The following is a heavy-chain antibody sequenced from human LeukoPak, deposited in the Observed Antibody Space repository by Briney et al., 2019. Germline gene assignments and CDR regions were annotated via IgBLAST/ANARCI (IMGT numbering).Heavy chain of an antibody. CDR2: INHSGST. V-gene: IGHV4-34*01. CDR3: ARQDSSGYEDY. CDR1: GGSISSYY. D-gene: IGHD3-22*01. J-gene: IGHJ4*02. Sequence: SETLSLTCTVPGGSISSYYWSWIRQPPGKGLEWIGEINHSGSTNYNPSLKSRVTISVDTSKNQFSLKLSSVTAADTAVYYCARQDSSGYEDYWGQGTLVTASS.